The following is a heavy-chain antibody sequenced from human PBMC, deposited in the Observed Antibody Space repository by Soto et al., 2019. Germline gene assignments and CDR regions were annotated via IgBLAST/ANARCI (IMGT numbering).Heavy chain of an antibody. V-gene: IGHV5-51*01. CDR3: ATAYVYDFENSNYYRDAFDI. J-gene: IGHJ3*02. CDR2: MYPDDSDI. CDR1: GYSFSFYW. D-gene: IGHD3-22*01. Sequence: GESLKISCKASGYSFSFYWIGWVRQMPGKGLEWMAIMYPDDSDIRYSPYLEAHVTISADKSTSTAFLQWSSLKASDTAMYYCATAYVYDFENSNYYRDAFDIWGQGTLVTVSS.